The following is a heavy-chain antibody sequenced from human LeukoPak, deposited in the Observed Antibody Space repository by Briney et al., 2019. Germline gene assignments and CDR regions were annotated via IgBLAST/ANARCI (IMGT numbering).Heavy chain of an antibody. Sequence: GGSLRLSCAASGFTFSSYEMNWVRQAPGKGLEWVANIKEDGSEKYYVDSVKGRFTISRDNAKNSLFLQMNSLRADDTALYYCTRTRMGATVNFDFWGQGTLVTVSS. D-gene: IGHD1-26*01. CDR2: IKEDGSEK. V-gene: IGHV3-7*01. CDR1: GFTFSSYE. CDR3: TRTRMGATVNFDF. J-gene: IGHJ4*02.